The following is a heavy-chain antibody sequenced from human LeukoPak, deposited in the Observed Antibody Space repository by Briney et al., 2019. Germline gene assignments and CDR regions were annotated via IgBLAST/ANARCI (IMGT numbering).Heavy chain of an antibody. CDR2: IYHSGST. Sequence: SETLSLTCTVSGYSISSGYYWGWIRQPPGKGLEWIGSIYHSGSTYYNPSLKSRVTISVDTSKNQFSLKLSSVTAADTAVYYCARRQNGVKNRRFDYWGQGTLVTVSS. J-gene: IGHJ4*02. V-gene: IGHV4-38-2*02. D-gene: IGHD1-14*01. CDR1: GYSISSGYY. CDR3: ARRQNGVKNRRFDY.